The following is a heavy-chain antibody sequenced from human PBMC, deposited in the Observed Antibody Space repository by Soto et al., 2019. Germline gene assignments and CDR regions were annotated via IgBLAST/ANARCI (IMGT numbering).Heavy chain of an antibody. D-gene: IGHD3-10*01. V-gene: IGHV4-59*08. J-gene: IGHJ5*02. CDR3: ARLRRQRVTMVRGVINNWFDP. CDR2: IYYSGST. CDR1: GGSISSYY. Sequence: ETLSLTCTVSGGSISSYYWSWIRQPPGKGLEWIGYIYYSGSTNYNPSLKSRVTISVDTSKNQFSLKLSSVTAADTAVYYCARLRRQRVTMVRGVINNWFDPWGQGTLVTVSS.